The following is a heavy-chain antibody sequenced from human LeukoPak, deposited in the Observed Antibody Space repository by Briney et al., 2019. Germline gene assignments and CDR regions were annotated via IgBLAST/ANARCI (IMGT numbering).Heavy chain of an antibody. D-gene: IGHD1-14*01. CDR3: ARELTEGDNDAFDI. Sequence: SETLSLTCAVYGGSFSGYYWSWIRQPPGKGLEWIGEINHSGSTNYNPSLKSRVTISVDTSKNQFSLKLSSVTAADTAVYYCARELTEGDNDAFDIWGQGTMVTVSS. J-gene: IGHJ3*02. CDR2: INHSGST. CDR1: GGSFSGYY. V-gene: IGHV4-34*01.